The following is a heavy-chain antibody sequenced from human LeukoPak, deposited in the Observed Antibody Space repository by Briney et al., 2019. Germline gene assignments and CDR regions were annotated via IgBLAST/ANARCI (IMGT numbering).Heavy chain of an antibody. CDR3: TSYNDRDAFNV. Sequence: PGGSLRLSCAASGFTFSHSWMGWVRQAPGKGLEWVGLIRNKLDGGAPDYATPGKGRFTIARDDSKDTLYLQMNSLKREDTAVYYCTSYNDRDAFNVWGQGTMVTVSS. V-gene: IGHV3-15*01. CDR1: GFTFSHSW. J-gene: IGHJ3*01. CDR2: IRNKLDGGAP. D-gene: IGHD1-14*01.